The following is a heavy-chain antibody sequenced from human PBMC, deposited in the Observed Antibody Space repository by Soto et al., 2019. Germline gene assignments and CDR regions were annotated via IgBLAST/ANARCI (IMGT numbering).Heavy chain of an antibody. V-gene: IGHV4-39*01. D-gene: IGHD3-16*01. CDR2: IYSSGST. J-gene: IGHJ4*01. CDR1: GATIVSGSYY. CDR3: ARQRKYFGAATYTNEVDD. Sequence: KTWETLSLTCSVSGATIVSGSYYWAWIRQPPGQGLEWIGSIYSSGSTYYNPSLKSRATIFADTSKNQFPLTIVSVTAADTAVYYCARQRKYFGAATYTNEVDDWGPASLVIGS.